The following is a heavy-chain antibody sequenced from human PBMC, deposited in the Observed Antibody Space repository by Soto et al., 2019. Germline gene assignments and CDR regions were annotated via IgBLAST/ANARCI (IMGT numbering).Heavy chain of an antibody. J-gene: IGHJ4*02. CDR2: ISYDGSNK. V-gene: IGHV3-30-3*01. D-gene: IGHD3-3*01. Sequence: PGGSLRLSCAASGFTFSSYAMHWVRQAPGKGLEWVAVISYDGSNKYYADSVKGRFTISRDNSKNTLYLQMNSLRAEDTAVYYCARDLDDFWSGRPYWGQGTLVTVSS. CDR1: GFTFSSYA. CDR3: ARDLDDFWSGRPY.